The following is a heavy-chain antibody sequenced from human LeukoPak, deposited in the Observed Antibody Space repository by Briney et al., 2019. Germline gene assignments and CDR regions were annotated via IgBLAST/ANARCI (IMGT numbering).Heavy chain of an antibody. D-gene: IGHD4-17*01. Sequence: GGSLRLSCAASGFTFSSYAMSWVRQDPGKGLEWVSAISGSGGSTYYADSVKGRFTISRDNSKNTLYLQMNSPRAEDTAVYYCAKIKWDYGDYVDYWGQGTLVTVSS. J-gene: IGHJ4*02. CDR2: ISGSGGST. V-gene: IGHV3-23*01. CDR3: AKIKWDYGDYVDY. CDR1: GFTFSSYA.